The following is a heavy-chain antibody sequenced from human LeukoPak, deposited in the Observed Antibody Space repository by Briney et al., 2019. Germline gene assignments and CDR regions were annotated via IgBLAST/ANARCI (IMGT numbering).Heavy chain of an antibody. J-gene: IGHJ4*02. Sequence: GGSLRLSCAASGFTFSSYGMHWVRQAPGKGLEWVAVISYDGSSKYYADSVKGRFTISRDNSENTLDLHMNSLRADDTAVYFCARCAYSSSGSYLYWGQGTLVTVSS. D-gene: IGHD3-10*01. CDR2: ISYDGSSK. CDR3: ARCAYSSSGSYLY. CDR1: GFTFSSYG. V-gene: IGHV3-30*19.